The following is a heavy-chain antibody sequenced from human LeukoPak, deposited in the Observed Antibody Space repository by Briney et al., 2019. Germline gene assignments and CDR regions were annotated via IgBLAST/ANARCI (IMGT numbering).Heavy chain of an antibody. V-gene: IGHV3-53*01. CDR3: ARFSGPGMQHYYYYMDV. D-gene: IGHD3-10*01. J-gene: IGHJ6*03. CDR2: IFSGGTT. Sequence: PGGSLRLSCAASGFSVSMKYMTWVRQAPGKGLEWVSVIFSGGTTYYADSVKGRFTVSRDNSKNMMYLQMNSLRAEDAAVYYCARFSGPGMQHYYYYMDVRGTGTTVTVSS. CDR1: GFSVSMKY.